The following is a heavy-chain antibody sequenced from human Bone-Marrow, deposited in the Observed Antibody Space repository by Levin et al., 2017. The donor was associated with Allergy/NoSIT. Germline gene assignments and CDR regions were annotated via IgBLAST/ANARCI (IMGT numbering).Heavy chain of an antibody. CDR2: ISRSSSTI. CDR3: ARPDCSGTSCYYFFDS. Sequence: GGSLRLSCAASGFTFSRYSMNWVRQAPGRGLEWVSYISRSSSTISYADSVKGRFTISRDNAKNSLYLQMNNLRDEDTAVYYCARPDCSGTSCYYFFDSWGQGTLVTVSS. J-gene: IGHJ4*02. V-gene: IGHV3-48*02. D-gene: IGHD2-2*01. CDR1: GFTFSRYS.